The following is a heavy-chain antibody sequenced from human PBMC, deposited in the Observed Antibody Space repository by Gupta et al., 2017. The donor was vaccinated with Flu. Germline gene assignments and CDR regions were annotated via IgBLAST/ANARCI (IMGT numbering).Heavy chain of an antibody. V-gene: IGHV1-8*01. CDR3: ARGRLSHYFYGMDV. J-gene: IGHJ6*02. CDR2: MTPNSGNT. CDR1: E. Sequence: EINWVRQTPGQGLEWMGWMTPNSGNTGYPQKFQDRVTMTRNTSISTAYMELSSLISEDTAVYYCARGRLSHYFYGMDVWGQGTTVSVSS.